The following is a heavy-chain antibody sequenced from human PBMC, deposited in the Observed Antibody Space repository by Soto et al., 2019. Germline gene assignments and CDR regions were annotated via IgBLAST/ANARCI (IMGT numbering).Heavy chain of an antibody. Sequence: QVQLVQSGAEVKKPGSSVKVSCKASGDAFTNYIFDWVRQAPGQGLEWMGGIIPMFGTPKYAQTFQDRVTISAAVSTGTAYLELNILRFDDTAVYYCARGRDQPPVGLYFDSWGEGTRVTVSS. J-gene: IGHJ4*02. CDR3: ARGRDQPPVGLYFDS. CDR2: IIPMFGTP. D-gene: IGHD1-26*01. CDR1: GDAFTNYI. V-gene: IGHV1-69*01.